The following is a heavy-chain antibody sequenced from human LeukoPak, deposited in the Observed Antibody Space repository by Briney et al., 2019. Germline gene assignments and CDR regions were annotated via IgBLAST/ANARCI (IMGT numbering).Heavy chain of an antibody. Sequence: MTSETLSLTCTVSGGSISSYYWSWIRQPPGKRLEWIGYIYYSGSTNYNPSLKSRVTISVDTSKNQFSLKLSSVTAADTAVYYCARGGVLRYFDWPLGDAFDIWGQGTMVTVSS. CDR3: ARGGVLRYFDWPLGDAFDI. J-gene: IGHJ3*02. CDR2: IYYSGST. CDR1: GGSISSYY. D-gene: IGHD3-9*01. V-gene: IGHV4-59*01.